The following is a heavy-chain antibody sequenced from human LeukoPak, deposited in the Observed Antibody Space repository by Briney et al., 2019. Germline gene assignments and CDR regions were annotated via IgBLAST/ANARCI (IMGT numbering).Heavy chain of an antibody. CDR2: INPSGGST. V-gene: IGHV1-46*01. Sequence: GASVTVSCKASGYTFTSYYMHWVRQAPGQGLEWMGIINPSGGSTSYAQKFQGRVTMTRDTSTSTVYMELSSLGSEDTAVYYCASEAVYSSSWYGRDYYYYGMDVWGQGTTVTVSS. CDR3: ASEAVYSSSWYGRDYYYYGMDV. D-gene: IGHD6-13*01. CDR1: GYTFTSYY. J-gene: IGHJ6*02.